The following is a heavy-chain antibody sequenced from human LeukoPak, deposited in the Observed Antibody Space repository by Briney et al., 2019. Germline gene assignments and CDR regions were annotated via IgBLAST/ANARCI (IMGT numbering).Heavy chain of an antibody. V-gene: IGHV1-46*01. CDR2: INPSGGST. CDR3: ARTMSGSYYWFDP. Sequence: ASVKVSCTASGYTFTSYYMHWVRQAPGQGLEWMGIINPSGGSTSYAQKFQGRVTMTRDTSTSTVYMELSSLRSEDTAVYYCARTMSGSYYWFDPWGQGTLVTVSP. J-gene: IGHJ5*02. CDR1: GYTFTSYY. D-gene: IGHD1-26*01.